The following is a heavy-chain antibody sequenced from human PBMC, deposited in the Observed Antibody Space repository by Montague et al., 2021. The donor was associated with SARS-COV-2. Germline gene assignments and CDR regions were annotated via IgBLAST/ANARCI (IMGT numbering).Heavy chain of an antibody. CDR2: IYYSGST. Sequence: SETLSLTCTVSGGSISSSSYYWGWTRQPPGKGLEWIGSIYYSGSTYYNPSLKSRVTISVDTSKNQFSLKLSSVTAADTAVYYCARHASYDYSKDLYYYYYYGMDVWGQGTTVTVSS. D-gene: IGHD4-11*01. J-gene: IGHJ6*02. CDR1: GGSISSSSYY. V-gene: IGHV4-39*01. CDR3: ARHASYDYSKDLYYYYYYGMDV.